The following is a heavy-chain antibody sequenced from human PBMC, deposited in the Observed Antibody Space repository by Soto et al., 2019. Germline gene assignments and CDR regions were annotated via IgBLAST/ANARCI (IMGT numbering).Heavy chain of an antibody. Sequence: EVQLVESGGGLVQPGGSLRLSCAASGFTFSSYSMNWVRQAPGKGLEWVSYISSSSSTIYYADSVKGRFTISRDNAKNSLYLQMNSLRAEDTAVYYCARDLRGTRGSYWGQGTLVTVSS. CDR3: ARDLRGTRGSY. J-gene: IGHJ4*02. CDR1: GFTFSSYS. D-gene: IGHD1-1*01. V-gene: IGHV3-48*01. CDR2: ISSSSSTI.